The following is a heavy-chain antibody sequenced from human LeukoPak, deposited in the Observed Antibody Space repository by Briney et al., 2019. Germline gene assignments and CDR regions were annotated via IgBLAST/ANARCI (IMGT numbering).Heavy chain of an antibody. Sequence: QAGGSLRLSCAASGFTFSSYWMSWVRQAPGKGLEWVANIKQDGSEKYYVDSVKGRFTISRDNAKNSLYLQMNSLRAEDTAVYYCARASRSYDFWSGYYLYYYYYYMDVWGKGTTVTVSS. V-gene: IGHV3-7*01. CDR3: ARASRSYDFWSGYYLYYYYYYMDV. CDR1: GFTFSSYW. D-gene: IGHD3-3*01. J-gene: IGHJ6*03. CDR2: IKQDGSEK.